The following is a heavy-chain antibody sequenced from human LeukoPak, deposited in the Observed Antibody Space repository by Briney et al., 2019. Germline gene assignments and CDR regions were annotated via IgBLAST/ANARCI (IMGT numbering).Heavy chain of an antibody. V-gene: IGHV4-4*07. CDR1: GGSITSYY. CDR3: ARDRYRGGCDSEAFDI. J-gene: IGHJ3*02. CDR2: IYTSGST. D-gene: IGHD5-12*01. Sequence: SETLSLTCTVSGGSITSYYCSWIRQPAGKGLEWIGRIYTSGSTNYNPSLKSRVTMSVDTSKSQFSLKLSSVTAADTAVYYCARDRYRGGCDSEAFDIWGQGTMVTVSS.